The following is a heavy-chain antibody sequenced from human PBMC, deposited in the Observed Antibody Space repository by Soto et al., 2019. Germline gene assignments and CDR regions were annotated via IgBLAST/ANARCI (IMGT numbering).Heavy chain of an antibody. D-gene: IGHD3-22*01. Sequence: QLQLQESGPGLVKPSETLSLTCTVSGGSISSSSSYWGWIRQPPGKGLEWIGSIFYSGSTYYNPSLKSRVTISVDTSKNQFSLKLNSVTAAHTAVYYCARFFYDSSGSRFDYWGQGSLVTVSS. V-gene: IGHV4-39*01. CDR3: ARFFYDSSGSRFDY. CDR1: GGSISSSSSY. CDR2: IFYSGST. J-gene: IGHJ4*02.